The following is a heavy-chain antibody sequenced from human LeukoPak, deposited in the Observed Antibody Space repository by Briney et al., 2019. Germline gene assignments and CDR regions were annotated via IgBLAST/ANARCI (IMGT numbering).Heavy chain of an antibody. CDR3: ARRYYGSGSYYRVFDY. J-gene: IGHJ4*02. Sequence: SETLSLTCTVSGGSISSSIYYWGWIRQPPGKGLEWIGSIYYSGSTYYNPSLKSRVTISVDTSKNQFSLKLSSVTAADTAVYYCARRYYGSGSYYRVFDYWGQGTLVTVSS. V-gene: IGHV4-39*01. D-gene: IGHD3-10*01. CDR1: GGSISSSIYY. CDR2: IYYSGST.